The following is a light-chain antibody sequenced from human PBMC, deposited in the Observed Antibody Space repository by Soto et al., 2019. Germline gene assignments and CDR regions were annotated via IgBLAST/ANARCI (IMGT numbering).Light chain of an antibody. CDR1: RSDIGAYNY. J-gene: IGLJ1*01. CDR2: QVT. CDR3: SSYAGRSSYV. V-gene: IGLV2-8*01. Sequence: QSALTQPPSASGSPGQSVTISCTGTRSDIGAYNYVSWYQQHPGKAPRLMIYQVTKRPPGVPDRFSASKSGNTASLTVSGLQADDEADYYCSSYAGRSSYVFGSGTKVTVL.